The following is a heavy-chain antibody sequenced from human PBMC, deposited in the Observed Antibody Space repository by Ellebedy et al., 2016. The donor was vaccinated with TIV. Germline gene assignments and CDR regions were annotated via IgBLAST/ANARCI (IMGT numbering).Heavy chain of an antibody. CDR2: INTDTGNP. D-gene: IGHD3-10*01. V-gene: IGHV7-4-1*02. CDR3: VRDRRGAGPSQFGVDF. J-gene: IGHJ4*02. CDR1: GYAFSGCD. Sequence: AASVKVSCKASGYAFSGCDMNWVRQAPGQGLEWMVWINTDTGNPTYAQDFTARFVFSLDTSVSTAYLEISSLKAEDTAMYFCVRDRRGAGPSQFGVDFWGQGTLVTVSS.